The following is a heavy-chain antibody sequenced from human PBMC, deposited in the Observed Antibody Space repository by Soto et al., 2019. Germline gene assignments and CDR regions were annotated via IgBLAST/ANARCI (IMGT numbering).Heavy chain of an antibody. Sequence: QVQLVESGGGVVQPGRSLRLSCAASGFTFSSFGMHWVRQAPGKGLEWVAVISFDGNNKYYADSVKGRFAISRDNSKNTLYLQMNTLRGEDTAVYYCAKDRIVVVPAATRGFDPWCQGTLVTVSS. J-gene: IGHJ5*02. CDR3: AKDRIVVVPAATRGFDP. V-gene: IGHV3-30*18. D-gene: IGHD2-2*01. CDR1: GFTFSSFG. CDR2: ISFDGNNK.